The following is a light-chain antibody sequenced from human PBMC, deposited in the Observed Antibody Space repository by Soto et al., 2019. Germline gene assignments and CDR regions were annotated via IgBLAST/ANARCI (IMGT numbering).Light chain of an antibody. CDR2: DAA. J-gene: IGKJ1*01. Sequence: EIVMTQSPGTLSASPGERATLSCRASQSVNSNLAWYQQKPGQSPRLLIYDAATRATDIPARFSGSGSGTKFTLTISSLQSEDFAVYYCQQYNDWPRTFVQGTKVEIK. CDR1: QSVNSN. CDR3: QQYNDWPRT. V-gene: IGKV3-15*01.